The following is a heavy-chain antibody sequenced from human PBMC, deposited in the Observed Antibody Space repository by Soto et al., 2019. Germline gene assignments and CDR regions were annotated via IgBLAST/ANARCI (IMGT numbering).Heavy chain of an antibody. CDR2: IIPIFGTA. CDR3: ASSLDLSYGAIIGYYGMDV. CDR1: GGTFSSYA. Sequence: QVQLVQSGAEVKKPGSSVKVSCKASGGTFSSYAISWVRQAPGQGLEWMGGIIPIFGTANYAQKFQGRVTITADESTSTAYIELSSLRSEDTGVYYCASSLDLSYGAIIGYYGMDVWGQGTTVTVSS. V-gene: IGHV1-69*12. D-gene: IGHD5-18*01. J-gene: IGHJ6*02.